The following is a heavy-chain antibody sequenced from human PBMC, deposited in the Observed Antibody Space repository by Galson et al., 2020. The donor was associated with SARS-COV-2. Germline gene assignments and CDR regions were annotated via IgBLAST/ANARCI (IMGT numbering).Heavy chain of an antibody. CDR2: ISSSSSYI. CDR3: ARDPGYGADWGVFDY. CDR1: GFTFSSYS. D-gene: IGHD4-17*01. V-gene: IGHV3-21*01. J-gene: IGHJ4*02. Sequence: GGSLRLSCAASGFTFSSYSMNWVRQAPGKGLEWVSSISSSSSYIYYADSVKGRFTISRDNAKNSLYLQMNSLRAEDTAVYYCARDPGYGADWGVFDYWGQGTLVTVSS.